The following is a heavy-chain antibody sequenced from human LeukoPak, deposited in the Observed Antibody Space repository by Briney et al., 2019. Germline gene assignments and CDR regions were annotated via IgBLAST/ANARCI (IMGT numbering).Heavy chain of an antibody. J-gene: IGHJ3*02. CDR1: GFTFSTYA. Sequence: GGSLRLSCTASGFTFSTYAMGWARQAPGKGLEWVSGIGGNGVDTYYADSAKGRFTISRDNSKNTVYLQMNSLRAEDTAVYYCAKDYYDSSGLSRDAFDIWGQGTMVTVSS. CDR2: IGGNGVDT. D-gene: IGHD3-22*01. CDR3: AKDYYDSSGLSRDAFDI. V-gene: IGHV3-23*01.